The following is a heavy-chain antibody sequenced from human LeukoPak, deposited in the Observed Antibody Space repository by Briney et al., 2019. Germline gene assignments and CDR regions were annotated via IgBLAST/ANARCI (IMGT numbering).Heavy chain of an antibody. CDR2: IYHSGST. Sequence: SGTLSLTCAVPGGSISRTNWWSWVRQPPGKGLEWIGEIYHSGSTNYNPSLKSRVTISVDKSKNQFSLKLSSVTAADTAVYYCARAPRHSSSWPFDYWGQGTLVTVSS. J-gene: IGHJ4*02. D-gene: IGHD6-13*01. CDR1: GGSISRTNW. CDR3: ARAPRHSSSWPFDY. V-gene: IGHV4-4*02.